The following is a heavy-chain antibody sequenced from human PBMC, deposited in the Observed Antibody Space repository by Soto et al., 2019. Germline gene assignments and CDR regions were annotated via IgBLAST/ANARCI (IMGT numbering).Heavy chain of an antibody. CDR1: GYTFSSYT. D-gene: IGHD4-17*01. V-gene: IGHV1-69*02. CDR3: ATATVTTNMIDY. Sequence: SVKVSCKASGYTFSSYTISWVRQAPGQGLEWMGRIIPILGIANYAQKFQGRVTITADKSTSTAYMELSSLRSEDTAVYYCATATVTTNMIDYWGQGTLVNVSS. J-gene: IGHJ4*02. CDR2: IIPILGIA.